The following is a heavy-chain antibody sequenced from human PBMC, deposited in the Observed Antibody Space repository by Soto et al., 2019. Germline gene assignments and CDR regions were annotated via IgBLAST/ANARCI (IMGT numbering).Heavy chain of an antibody. Sequence: SETLSLTCAVYGGSFSGYYWSWIRQPPGKGLEWIGYIYYSGSTYYNPSLKSRVTISVDTSKNQFSLKLSSVTAADTAVYYCARGGGYGGQSGWFDPWGQGTLVTVSS. J-gene: IGHJ5*02. CDR1: GGSFSGYY. V-gene: IGHV4-30-4*08. CDR3: ARGGGYGGQSGWFDP. D-gene: IGHD5-12*01. CDR2: IYYSGST.